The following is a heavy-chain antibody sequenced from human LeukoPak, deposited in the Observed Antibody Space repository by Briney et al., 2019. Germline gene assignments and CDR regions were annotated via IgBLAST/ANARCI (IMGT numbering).Heavy chain of an antibody. CDR2: IYYSGST. J-gene: IGHJ5*02. D-gene: IGHD3-10*01. Sequence: PSETLSLTCTVSGGSISSYYWSWIRQPPGKGLEWIGYIYYSGSTNYNPSLKSRVTISVDTSKNQFSLKLSSVAAADTAVYYCARDGGMVRGVYNWFDPWGQGTLVTVSS. V-gene: IGHV4-59*01. CDR3: ARDGGMVRGVYNWFDP. CDR1: GGSISSYY.